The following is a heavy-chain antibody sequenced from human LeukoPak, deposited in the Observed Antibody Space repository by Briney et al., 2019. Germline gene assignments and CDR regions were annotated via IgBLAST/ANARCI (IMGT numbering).Heavy chain of an antibody. V-gene: IGHV1-18*04. D-gene: IGHD6-19*01. Sequence: EASVKVSCKASGYTFSNYGISWVRQAPGLGLEWMGWTSYNGNINYAQKFQDRVTMTTDTSTTTAYMELRSLESDDTAVYYCARHSGSGWQALGYWGQGTLVTVSS. CDR3: ARHSGSGWQALGY. CDR2: TSYNGNI. CDR1: GYTFSNYG. J-gene: IGHJ4*02.